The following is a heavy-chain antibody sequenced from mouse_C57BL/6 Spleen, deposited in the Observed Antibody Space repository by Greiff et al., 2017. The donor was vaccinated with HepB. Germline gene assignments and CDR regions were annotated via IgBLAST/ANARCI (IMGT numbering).Heavy chain of an antibody. V-gene: IGHV1-81*01. J-gene: IGHJ2*01. CDR1: GYTFTSYG. CDR3: ARRDDYDEGDYFDY. Sequence: VKLMESGAELARPGASVKLSCKASGYTFTSYGISWVKQRTGQGLEWIGEIYPRSGNTYYNEKFKGKATLTADKSSSTAYMELRSLTSEDSAVYFGARRDDYDEGDYFDYWGQGTTLTVSS. CDR2: IYPRSGNT. D-gene: IGHD2-4*01.